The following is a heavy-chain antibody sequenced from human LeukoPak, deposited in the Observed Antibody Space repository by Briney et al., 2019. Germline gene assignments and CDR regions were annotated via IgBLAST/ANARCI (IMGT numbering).Heavy chain of an antibody. J-gene: IGHJ3*02. Sequence: SQTLSLTCTVSGGSISSGDYYWSWIRQPPGKGLEWIGYIYYSGSTNYNPSLKSRVTISVDTSKNRFSLKLSSVTAADTAVYYCASDNGSGSYGAFDIWGQGTMVTVSS. CDR3: ASDNGSGSYGAFDI. CDR1: GGSISSGDYY. D-gene: IGHD3-10*01. CDR2: IYYSGST. V-gene: IGHV4-61*08.